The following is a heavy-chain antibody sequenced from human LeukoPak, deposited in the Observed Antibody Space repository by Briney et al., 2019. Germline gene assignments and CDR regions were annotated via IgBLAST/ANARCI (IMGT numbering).Heavy chain of an antibody. CDR1: GGTFSSYA. V-gene: IGHV1-69*04. D-gene: IGHD6-25*01. CDR3: AYSSGWDDAFDI. J-gene: IGHJ3*02. CDR2: IIPILGIA. Sequence: GASVKVSCKASGGTFSSYAISRVRQAPGQGLEWMGRIIPILGIANYAQKFQGRVTITADKSTSTAYMELSSLRSEDTAVYYCAYSSGWDDAFDIWGQGTMVTVSS.